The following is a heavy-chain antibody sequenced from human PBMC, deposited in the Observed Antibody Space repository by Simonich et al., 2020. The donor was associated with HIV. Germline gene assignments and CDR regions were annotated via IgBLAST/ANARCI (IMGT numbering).Heavy chain of an antibody. V-gene: IGHV4-34*01. CDR3: ARRDRELILYFDY. CDR1: GGSFSGYY. J-gene: IGHJ4*02. D-gene: IGHD3-3*01. Sequence: QVQLQQWGAGLLKPSETLSLTCAVYGGSFSGYYWIWIRQPPGKGLEWIGESNHSGITNYKASLNSRATISVDKSKNQFSLKLSSVTAADTAIYYCARRDRELILYFDYWGQGNLVTVSS. CDR2: SNHSGIT.